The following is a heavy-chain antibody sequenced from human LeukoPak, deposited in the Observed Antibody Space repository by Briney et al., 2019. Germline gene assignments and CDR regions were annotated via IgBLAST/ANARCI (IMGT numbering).Heavy chain of an antibody. CDR3: ARGDYYDSLDP. D-gene: IGHD3-22*01. J-gene: IGHJ5*02. Sequence: SVKVTCKASGYTFTGYYMHWSLQAPGQGLEFMVWFNPNSGGTNYAQKFQGRVTMTRDTSISTAYMELSRLRSDDTAVYYCARGDYYDSLDPWGQGTLVTVSS. CDR1: GYTFTGYY. V-gene: IGHV1-2*02. CDR2: FNPNSGGT.